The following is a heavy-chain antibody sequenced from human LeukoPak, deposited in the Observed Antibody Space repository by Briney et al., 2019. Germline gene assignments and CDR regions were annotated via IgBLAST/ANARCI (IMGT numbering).Heavy chain of an antibody. CDR3: ARAAILAGPFDY. D-gene: IGHD6-13*01. Sequence: QPGGSLRLSCAASGSIVSSNYMSWVRQAPGKGLEWVSTIYSGGSTYYADSVKGRFTISRDNSQNTLYLQMNSLRAEDTALYYCARAAILAGPFDYWGQGTLVTVSA. CDR2: IYSGGST. J-gene: IGHJ4*02. V-gene: IGHV3-53*01. CDR1: GSIVSSNY.